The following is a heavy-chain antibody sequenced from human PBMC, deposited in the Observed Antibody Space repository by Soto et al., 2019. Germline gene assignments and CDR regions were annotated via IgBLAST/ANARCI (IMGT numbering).Heavy chain of an antibody. CDR2: IYHSGST. CDR1: GGSISSGGYS. J-gene: IGHJ5*02. D-gene: IGHD6-13*01. CDR3: ARVGVAAAGYNWFDP. Sequence: QLQLQESGSGLVKPSQTLSLTCAVSGGSISSGGYSWSWIRQPPGKGLEWIGYIYHSGSTYYNPSLKSRVTISVDRSKNQFSLKLSSETAADTAVYYCARVGVAAAGYNWFDPWGQGTLVTVSS. V-gene: IGHV4-30-2*01.